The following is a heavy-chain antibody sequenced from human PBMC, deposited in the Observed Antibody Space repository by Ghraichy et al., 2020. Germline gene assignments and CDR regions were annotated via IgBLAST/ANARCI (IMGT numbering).Heavy chain of an antibody. Sequence: ASVKVSFKSSGYTFTSYGIRWVRQAPGQGPEWMGWISGYNANTQHAPKVQGRLVITTDPSTTTAYMELRSLRSDDTAVYYCVRHGGGDDYWGQGTLVTVSS. J-gene: IGHJ4*02. CDR2: ISGYNANT. CDR3: VRHGGGDDY. CDR1: GYTFTSYG. V-gene: IGHV1-18*04. D-gene: IGHD2-21*02.